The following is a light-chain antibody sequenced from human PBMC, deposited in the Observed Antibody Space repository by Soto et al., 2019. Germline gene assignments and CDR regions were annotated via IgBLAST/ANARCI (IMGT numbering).Light chain of an antibody. CDR1: HGIRNY. J-gene: IGKJ5*01. V-gene: IGKV1-27*01. CDR2: ATS. Sequence: DLHMTQSPSSFSASVGYRVTITCRASHGIRNYLAWYQQKPGKVPKLLIYATSTLQSGVPSRFSGSGSGTDFTLTINSLQPEDVATYYCQNYNGASITFGQGTRLEIK. CDR3: QNYNGASIT.